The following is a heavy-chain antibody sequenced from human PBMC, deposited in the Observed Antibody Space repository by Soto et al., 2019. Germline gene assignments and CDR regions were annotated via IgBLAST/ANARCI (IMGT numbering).Heavy chain of an antibody. CDR3: ARNRWMTAAGHEDF. V-gene: IGHV3-23*01. CDR2: IGASDDT. Sequence: EVQLLESGGGLVQPGGSLRLSCAASGFAFNIYAMSWVRRAPGKGLEWISMIGASDDTYYADSVKGRFTISRDNSKNTLSLQLSSLRAEDTAVYYCARNRWMTAAGHEDFWGQGTLVTVSS. D-gene: IGHD6-13*01. J-gene: IGHJ4*02. CDR1: GFAFNIYA.